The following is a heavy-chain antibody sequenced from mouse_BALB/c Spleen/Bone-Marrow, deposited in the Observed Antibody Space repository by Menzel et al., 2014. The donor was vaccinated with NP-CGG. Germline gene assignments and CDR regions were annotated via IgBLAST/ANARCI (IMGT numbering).Heavy chain of an antibody. CDR1: GFIFSSFG. Sequence: DVQLQESGGGVVQPGGSRKLSCAASGFIFSSFGMHWVRQAPEKGLEWVAYISSDSNTIYYADTVKGRFTISRDNPKNPLFLQMTSLRSEDTAMYYCARLHYGREYYYAMDYWGQGTSVTGSS. CDR2: ISSDSNTI. D-gene: IGHD1-1*01. J-gene: IGHJ4*01. V-gene: IGHV5-17*02. CDR3: ARLHYGREYYYAMDY.